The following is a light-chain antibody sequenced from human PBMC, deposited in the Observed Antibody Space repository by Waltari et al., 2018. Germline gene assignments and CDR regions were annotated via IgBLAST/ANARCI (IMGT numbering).Light chain of an antibody. V-gene: IGLV3-1*01. J-gene: IGLJ2*01. CDR2: QDT. Sequence: SYEPTQPPSVSVSPGQTASITCSGDTLGNKYASWYQQKPGQSPVLVIYQDTKRPSGIPERFSGSNSGNTATLTISGTQGMDEADYYCQAWDSNTVVFGGGTKLTVL. CDR1: TLGNKY. CDR3: QAWDSNTVV.